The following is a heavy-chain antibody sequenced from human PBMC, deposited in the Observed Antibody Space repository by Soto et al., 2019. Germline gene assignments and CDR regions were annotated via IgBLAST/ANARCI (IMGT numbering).Heavy chain of an antibody. J-gene: IGHJ6*02. V-gene: IGHV1-8*01. Sequence: QVQLVQSGAEVKKPGASVKVSCKASGYTFTSYDINWVRQATGQGLEWMGWMNPNSGNTGYAQKFQGRVTMTRNTSISTAYKEMSSLRSEDTAVYYCAREKYNYYGSESYYNRRYYYYGMDVWGQGTTVTVSS. CDR3: AREKYNYYGSESYYNRRYYYYGMDV. CDR2: MNPNSGNT. D-gene: IGHD3-10*01. CDR1: GYTFTSYD.